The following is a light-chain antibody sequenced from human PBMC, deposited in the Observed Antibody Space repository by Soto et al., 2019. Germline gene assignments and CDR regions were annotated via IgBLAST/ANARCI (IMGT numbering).Light chain of an antibody. V-gene: IGLV2-14*01. Sequence: QSALTQPASVSGSPGQSITISCTGTSSDDGGYNYVSWYQQHPGKAPKLMIYEVSNRPSGVSNRFSGSKSGNTASLTISGLQAEDEADYYCISYTSSSTRVFGGGTKLTVL. CDR1: SSDDGGYNY. CDR3: ISYTSSSTRV. J-gene: IGLJ3*02. CDR2: EVS.